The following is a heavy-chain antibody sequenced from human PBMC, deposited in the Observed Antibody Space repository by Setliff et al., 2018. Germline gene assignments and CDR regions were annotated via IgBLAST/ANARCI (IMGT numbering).Heavy chain of an antibody. J-gene: IGHJ4*02. V-gene: IGHV4-34*01. D-gene: IGHD2-21*02. CDR1: GGSFSGYY. CDR3: ARGRGDCGGGDCYQDLYYFDY. CDR2: INHSGST. Sequence: SETLSLTCAVYGGSFSGYYWSWIRQPPGKGLEWIGEINHSGSTNYNPSLKSRVTISVDTSKNQFSLKLSSVTAADTAVYYCARGRGDCGGGDCYQDLYYFDYWGQGTLVTVSS.